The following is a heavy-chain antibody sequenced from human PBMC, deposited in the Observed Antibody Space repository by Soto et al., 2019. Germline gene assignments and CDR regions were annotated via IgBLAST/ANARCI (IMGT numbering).Heavy chain of an antibody. V-gene: IGHV3-11*06. CDR3: ARLRASSWYMGGYLDY. CDR1: GFTFSDYY. D-gene: IGHD6-13*01. CDR2: IVTSSAYT. J-gene: IGHJ4*02. Sequence: PGGSLRLSCAASGFTFSDYYMSWIRQAPGKGLEWVSYIVTSSAYTNYADSVKGRFTISRDNAKNSLYLEMNSLKAEDTAVYYCARLRASSWYMGGYLDYWGQGTLVTVLL.